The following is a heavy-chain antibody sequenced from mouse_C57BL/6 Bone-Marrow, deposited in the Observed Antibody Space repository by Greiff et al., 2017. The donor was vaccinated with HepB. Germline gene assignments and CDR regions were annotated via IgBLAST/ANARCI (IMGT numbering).Heavy chain of an antibody. Sequence: VQLQQSGAELVRPGASVKLSCTASGFNIKDYYMHWVKQRPEQGLEWIGRIDPEGGDTEYAPKFQGKATMTADTSSNASYLQLSSLTSEDTAVYYCTPLLLPPFAYWGQGTLVTVSA. J-gene: IGHJ3*01. CDR2: IDPEGGDT. V-gene: IGHV14-1*01. CDR3: TPLLLPPFAY. CDR1: GFNIKDYY. D-gene: IGHD1-1*01.